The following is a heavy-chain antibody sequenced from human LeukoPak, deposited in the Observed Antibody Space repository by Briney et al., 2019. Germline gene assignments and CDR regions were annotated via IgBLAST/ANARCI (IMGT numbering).Heavy chain of an antibody. J-gene: IGHJ4*02. D-gene: IGHD6-19*01. CDR1: RGSISSGGYY. CDR3: ARAGTSGWYFDY. CDR2: TYDRGSP. Sequence: SQTLSLTCTVSRGSISSGGYYWSWIRQHPGKGLEWIGYTYDRGSPYYNPSLKNRLTISLDTSKNQFSLNLSSVTAADTAVYYCARAGTSGWYFDYWGQGTLVTVSS. V-gene: IGHV4-31*03.